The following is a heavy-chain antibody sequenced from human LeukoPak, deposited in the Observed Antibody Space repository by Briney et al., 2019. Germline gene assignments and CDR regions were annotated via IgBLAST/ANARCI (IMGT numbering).Heavy chain of an antibody. CDR2: ISGSGGST. V-gene: IGHV3-23*01. Sequence: QAGGSLRLSCTASEFTFNSYAMSWVRQAPGKGLEWVSAISGSGGSTYYADSVKGRFTISRDNSKNTLYLQMNSLRAEDTAVYYCAKEGGVASRRGPYGVAGDEDYYYGMDVWGQGTTVTVSS. J-gene: IGHJ6*02. CDR3: AKEGGVASRRGPYGVAGDEDYYYGMDV. D-gene: IGHD4-17*01. CDR1: EFTFNSYA.